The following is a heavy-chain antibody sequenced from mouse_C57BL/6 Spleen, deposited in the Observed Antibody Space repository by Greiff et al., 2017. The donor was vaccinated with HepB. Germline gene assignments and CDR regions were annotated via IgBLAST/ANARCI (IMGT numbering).Heavy chain of an antibody. D-gene: IGHD1-1*01. CDR1: GYAFSSSW. CDR3: ARSGDYGSSFHYFDY. CDR2: IYPGDGDT. Sequence: VQLQQSGPELVKPGASVKISCKASGYAFSSSWMNWVKQRPGKGLEWIGRIYPGDGDTNYNGKFKGKATLTADKSSSTAYMQLSSLTSEDSAVYFCARSGDYGSSFHYFDYWGQGTTLTVSS. J-gene: IGHJ2*01. V-gene: IGHV1-82*01.